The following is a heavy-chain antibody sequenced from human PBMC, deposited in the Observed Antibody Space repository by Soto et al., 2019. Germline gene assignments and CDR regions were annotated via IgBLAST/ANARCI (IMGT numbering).Heavy chain of an antibody. CDR1: GFTFSSYG. CDR3: AKTLSGSRPHHLDY. D-gene: IGHD6-13*01. CDR2: ISYDGSNK. J-gene: IGHJ4*02. Sequence: QVQLVESGGGVVQPGRSLRLSCAASGFTFSSYGMHWVRQAPGKGLEWVAVISYDGSNKYYADSVKGRFTISRDNSKNTLYLQMNSLRAEDTAVYYCAKTLSGSRPHHLDYWGQGTLVTVSS. V-gene: IGHV3-30*18.